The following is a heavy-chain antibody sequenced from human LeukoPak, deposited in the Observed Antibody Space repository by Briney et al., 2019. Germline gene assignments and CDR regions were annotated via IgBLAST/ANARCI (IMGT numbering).Heavy chain of an antibody. CDR1: GFTFSGSA. V-gene: IGHV3-73*01. J-gene: IGHJ4*02. Sequence: GGSLRLPCAASGFTFSGSAMHWVRQASGKGLGWVGRIRSKANSYATAYAASVKGRFTISRDDSKNTAYLQMNSLKTEDTAVYYCTTYGSGSYYYFDYWGQGTLVTVSS. CDR2: IRSKANSYAT. D-gene: IGHD3-10*01. CDR3: TTYGSGSYYYFDY.